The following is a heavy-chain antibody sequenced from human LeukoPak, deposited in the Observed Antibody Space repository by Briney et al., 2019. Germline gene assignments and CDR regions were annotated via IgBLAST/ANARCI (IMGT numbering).Heavy chain of an antibody. V-gene: IGHV1-2*04. CDR2: INPNSGGT. CDR3: AREDSSSWYWDY. Sequence: ASVKASCKASGYTFTGYYMHWVRQAPGQGLEWMGWINPNSGGTNYAQKFQGWVTMTRDTSISTAYMELSRLRTDDTAVYYCAREDSSSWYWDYWGQGTLVTVSS. J-gene: IGHJ4*02. D-gene: IGHD6-13*01. CDR1: GYTFTGYY.